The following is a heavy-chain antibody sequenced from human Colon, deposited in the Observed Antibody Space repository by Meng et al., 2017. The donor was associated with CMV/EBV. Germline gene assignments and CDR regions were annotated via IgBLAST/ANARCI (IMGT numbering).Heavy chain of an antibody. CDR2: ITGSASYT. D-gene: IGHD3-3*01. J-gene: IGHJ4*02. V-gene: IGHV3-23*01. Sequence: GESLKISCAGSGFSFKDYAMVWVRQAPGKGLEWVSGITGSASYTYYADDVKGRFTVSRYNSNNTLHLQMHSLRAEATAVYCCVKAPAYSGFWCGFDYWGQGTLVTVSS. CDR1: GFSFKDYA. CDR3: VKAPAYSGFWCGFDY.